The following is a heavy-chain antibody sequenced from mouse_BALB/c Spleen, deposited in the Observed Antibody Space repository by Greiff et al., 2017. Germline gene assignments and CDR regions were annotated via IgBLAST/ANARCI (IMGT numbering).Heavy chain of an antibody. CDR2: VNPNNGGT. J-gene: IGHJ3*01. CDR3: ASGDRYDRFPAY. V-gene: IGHV1-26*01. CDR1: GYSFTGYY. Sequence: EVQLQQPGSELVRPGASVKLSCKASGYSFTGYYMHWVKQSHGKSLEWIGRVNPNNGGTSYNQKFKGKAILTVDKSSSTAYMELRSLTSEDSAVYYCASGDRYDRFPAYWGQGTLVTVSA. D-gene: IGHD2-14*01.